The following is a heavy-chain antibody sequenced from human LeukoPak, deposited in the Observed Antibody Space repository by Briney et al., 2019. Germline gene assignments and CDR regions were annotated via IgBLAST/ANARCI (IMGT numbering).Heavy chain of an antibody. D-gene: IGHD5-12*01. CDR3: ARSRWWLRSYYFDY. J-gene: IGHJ4*02. Sequence: TGGSLRLSCAASGFTVSSNYMSWVRQAPGKGLEWVSVIYSGGSTYYADSVKGRFTISRDNSKNTLYLQMNSLRAEDTAVYYCARSRWWLRSYYFDYWGQGTLVTVSS. V-gene: IGHV3-53*01. CDR2: IYSGGST. CDR1: GFTVSSNY.